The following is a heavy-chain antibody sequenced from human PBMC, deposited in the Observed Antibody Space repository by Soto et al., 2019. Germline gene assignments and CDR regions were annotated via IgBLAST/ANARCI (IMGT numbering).Heavy chain of an antibody. CDR3: ARDREDYYDSSGYWGAFDY. J-gene: IGHJ4*02. V-gene: IGHV3-20*04. CDR1: GFTFDDYG. D-gene: IGHD3-22*01. Sequence: PGGSLRLSCAASGFTFDDYGMSWVRQAPGKGLEWVSGINWNGGSTGYADSVKGRFTISRDNAKNSLYLQMNSLRAEDTALYYCARDREDYYDSSGYWGAFDYWGQGTLVTVSS. CDR2: INWNGGST.